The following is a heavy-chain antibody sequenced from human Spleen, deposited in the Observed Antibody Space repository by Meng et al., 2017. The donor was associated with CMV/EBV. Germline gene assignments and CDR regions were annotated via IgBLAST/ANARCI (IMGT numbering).Heavy chain of an antibody. CDR1: GFTFSTYE. Sequence: GGSLRLSCAASGFTFSTYEMNWVRQAPGKGLEWVSYISSSAINIIYADSVKGRFTISRDNARNSLYLQVDSLRAEDTAVYYCARVEFDSGSYNIDYWGQGTLVTVSS. V-gene: IGHV3-48*03. J-gene: IGHJ4*02. D-gene: IGHD3-10*01. CDR2: ISSSAINI. CDR3: ARVEFDSGSYNIDY.